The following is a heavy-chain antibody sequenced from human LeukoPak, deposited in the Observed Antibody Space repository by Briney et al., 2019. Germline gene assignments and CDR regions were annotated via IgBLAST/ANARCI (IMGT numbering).Heavy chain of an antibody. CDR3: ARDQVYRYGWYYFDY. J-gene: IGHJ4*02. CDR2: IYSGGSA. D-gene: IGHD5-18*01. V-gene: IGHV3-66*01. Sequence: TAGSLTLSCAAYTFTVSSNYMRWDRQAPGQGLEWVSHIYSGGSAYSADTVKGRFTISTDNYKHTLYLQMNRLRAEDTAVYYCARDQVYRYGWYYFDYWGQGTLVTVSS. CDR1: TFTVSSNY.